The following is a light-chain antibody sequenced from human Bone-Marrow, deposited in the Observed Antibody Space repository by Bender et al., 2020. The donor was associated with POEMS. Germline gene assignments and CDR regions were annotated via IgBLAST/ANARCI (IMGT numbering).Light chain of an antibody. J-gene: IGLJ1*01. CDR3: CSSAGTYA. CDR1: SSDVGSYNL. V-gene: IGLV2-23*02. Sequence: QSALTQPASVSGSPGQSITISCTGTSSDVGSYNLISWYQQHPGKAPKLLLFNVNKRPSGVPDRFSGSKSGNTAALTISGLQPEDEAHYYCCSSAGTYAFGSGTEVTVL. CDR2: NVN.